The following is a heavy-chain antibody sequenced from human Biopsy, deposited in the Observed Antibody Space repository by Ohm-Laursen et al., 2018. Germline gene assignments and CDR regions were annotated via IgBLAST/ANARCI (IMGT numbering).Heavy chain of an antibody. J-gene: IGHJ1*01. CDR2: ISHTGYT. CDR3: ARGSNEYGGLYFPH. V-gene: IGHV4-59*11. Sequence: LSLTCPVSGGSFTGHYWTWIRQPPGKGLEWIGHISHTGYTSYKSSLKSRVTISLDTSRKHFSLRLTSLAAADTAVYYCARGSNEYGGLYFPHWGQGTLVTVSS. CDR1: GGSFTGHY. D-gene: IGHD4-23*01.